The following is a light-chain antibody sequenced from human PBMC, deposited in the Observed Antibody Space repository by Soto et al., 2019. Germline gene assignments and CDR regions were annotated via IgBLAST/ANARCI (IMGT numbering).Light chain of an antibody. J-gene: IGKJ3*01. CDR3: QQSNNWPFT. V-gene: IGKV3-15*01. CDR2: DAS. CDR1: QSVSST. Sequence: EIVMTQSPATLSVSPGERATLSCRASQSVSSTLAWYQQRPGQAPRLLIYDASTRATGIPARFSGSGSGTEFTLTISSLQSEDFAVYYCQQSNNWPFTFGPGTKVDIK.